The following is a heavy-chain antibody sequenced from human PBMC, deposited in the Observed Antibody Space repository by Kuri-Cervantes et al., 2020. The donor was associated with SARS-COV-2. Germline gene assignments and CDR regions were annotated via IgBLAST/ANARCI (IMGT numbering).Heavy chain of an antibody. D-gene: IGHD6-13*01. Sequence: SCTVSGGSISSGGYYWSWIRQPPGKGLEWIGYIYHSGSTYYNPSLKSRVTISVDTSKNQFSLKLSSVTAADTAVYYCASPPMEQLVEGGLEYFQHWGQGTLVTVSS. CDR2: IYHSGST. CDR1: GGSISSGGYY. CDR3: ASPPMEQLVEGGLEYFQH. J-gene: IGHJ1*01. V-gene: IGHV4-30-2*01.